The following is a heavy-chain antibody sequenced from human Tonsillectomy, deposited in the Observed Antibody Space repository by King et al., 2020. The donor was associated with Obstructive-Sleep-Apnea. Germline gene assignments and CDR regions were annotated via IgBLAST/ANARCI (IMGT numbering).Heavy chain of an antibody. CDR3: AKDHIYYYVSIGYHYADY. Sequence: QLVQSGGGVVQPGGSLRLSCAASGFTFSSYAMHWVRQAPGKGLEWVAFIQYDGTNKYYADSVKGRFTISRDNSKNTLYLQMNSLRAEDTAVYYCAKDHIYYYVSIGYHYADYWGQGTLVTVSS. CDR1: GFTFSSYA. V-gene: IGHV3-30*02. D-gene: IGHD3-22*01. J-gene: IGHJ4*02. CDR2: IQYDGTNK.